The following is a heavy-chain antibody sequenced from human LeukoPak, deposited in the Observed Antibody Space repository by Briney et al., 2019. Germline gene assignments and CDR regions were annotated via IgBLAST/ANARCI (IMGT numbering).Heavy chain of an antibody. CDR1: GGSISSYY. Sequence: PSETLSLTCTVSGGSISSYYWSWIRQPAGKGLEWIGRIYTSGSTNYNPSLKSRVTMSVDTSKNQFSLKLSSVTAADTAVYYCARESRAYYVRYFDYWGQGTLVTVSS. CDR3: ARESRAYYVRYFDY. J-gene: IGHJ4*02. V-gene: IGHV4-4*07. CDR2: IYTSGST. D-gene: IGHD3-10*02.